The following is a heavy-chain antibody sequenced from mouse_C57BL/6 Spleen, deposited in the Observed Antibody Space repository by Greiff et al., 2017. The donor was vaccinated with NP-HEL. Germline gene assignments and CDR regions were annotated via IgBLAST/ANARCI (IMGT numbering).Heavy chain of an antibody. D-gene: IGHD2-13*01. Sequence: EVKLQESGPGMVKPSQSLSLTCTVTGFSITSGYDWHWLRHFPGNKLEWMGYISYSGSTNYNPSLKSRISITHDTSKNHFFLKLNSVTSEDTATYYCARSGDSQVMDYWGPGTTVTVSS. J-gene: IGHJ4*01. V-gene: IGHV3-1*01. CDR1: GFSITSGYD. CDR2: ISYSGST. CDR3: ARSGDSQVMDY.